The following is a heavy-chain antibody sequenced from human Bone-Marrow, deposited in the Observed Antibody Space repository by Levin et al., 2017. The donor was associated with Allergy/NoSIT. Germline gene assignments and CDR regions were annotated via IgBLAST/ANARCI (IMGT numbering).Heavy chain of an antibody. J-gene: IGHJ5*02. CDR3: ARSIAAADYNWFDP. CDR2: LNPNSGGT. D-gene: IGHD6-13*01. Sequence: ASVKVSCKASGYTFTGYHIHWVRQAPGQGLEWMGWLNPNSGGTSCAQKFQGRVTMTRDTSITTAYMDLSRLTSGDTAIYYCARSIAAADYNWFDPWGQGTLVTVSS. V-gene: IGHV1-2*02. CDR1: GYTFTGYH.